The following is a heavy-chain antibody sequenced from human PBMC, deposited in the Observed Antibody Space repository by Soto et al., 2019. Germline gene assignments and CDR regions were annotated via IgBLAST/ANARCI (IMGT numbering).Heavy chain of an antibody. Sequence: SETLSLTCTVSGGSISSGGYYWSWIRQHPGKGLEWIGYIYYSGSTYYNPSLKSRVNISVDTSKKQFSLKLSSVTAADTAVNYCARVTYDSSGYYYSGTFDYWGQGTLVTVSS. V-gene: IGHV4-31*03. J-gene: IGHJ4*02. CDR1: GGSISSGGYY. D-gene: IGHD3-22*01. CDR3: ARVTYDSSGYYYSGTFDY. CDR2: IYYSGST.